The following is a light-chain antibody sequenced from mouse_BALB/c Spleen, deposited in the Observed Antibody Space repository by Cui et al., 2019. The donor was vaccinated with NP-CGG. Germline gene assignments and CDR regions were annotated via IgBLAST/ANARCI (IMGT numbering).Light chain of an antibody. CDR1: TGAVTTSNY. CDR3: ALWYSNHWV. CDR2: GTN. V-gene: IGLV1*01. J-gene: IGLJ1*01. Sequence: QAVVTQETGITTSPGETVTLTCRSSTGAVTTSNYANWVQEKPDHLFTGLIGGTNNRPPGVPARFSGSLIGDKAALTITGAQTEDEAIYFCALWYSNHWVFGGGTKLTVL.